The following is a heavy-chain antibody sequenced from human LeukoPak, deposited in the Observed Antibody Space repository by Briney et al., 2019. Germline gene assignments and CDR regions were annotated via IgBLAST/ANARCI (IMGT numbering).Heavy chain of an antibody. CDR2: IYYSGST. V-gene: IGHV4-30-4*08. CDR1: GGSISSGGYY. D-gene: IGHD4-23*01. Sequence: SETLSLTCTVSGGSISSGGYYWSWIRQHPGKGLEWIGYIYYSGSTYYNPSLKSRVTISVDTSKNQFSQKLSSVTAADTAVYYCARDLLNEGNHLDYWGQGTLVTVSS. J-gene: IGHJ4*02. CDR3: ARDLLNEGNHLDY.